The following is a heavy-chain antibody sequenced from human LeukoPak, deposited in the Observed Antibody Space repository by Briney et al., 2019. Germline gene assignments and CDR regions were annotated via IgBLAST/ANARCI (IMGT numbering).Heavy chain of an antibody. D-gene: IGHD3-16*02. CDR1: GGSISSYY. J-gene: IGHJ4*02. Sequence: SETLSLTCTVSGGSISSYYWSWIRQPAGKGLEWIGSIYHSGSTYYNPSLKSRVTISVDTSKNQFSLKLSSVTAADTAVYYCASLGELSFSDYWGQGTLVTVSS. CDR2: IYHSGST. V-gene: IGHV4-4*07. CDR3: ASLGELSFSDY.